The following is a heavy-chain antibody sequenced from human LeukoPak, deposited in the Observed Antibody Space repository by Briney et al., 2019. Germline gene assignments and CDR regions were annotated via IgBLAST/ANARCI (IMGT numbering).Heavy chain of an antibody. V-gene: IGHV3-30-3*01. CDR2: ISYDGSNK. CDR1: GFTFSSYA. J-gene: IGHJ4*02. D-gene: IGHD1-1*01. Sequence: GRSLRLSCAASGFTFSSYAMHWVRQAPGKGLEWVAVISYDGSNKYYADSVKGRFTISRDNSKNTLYLQMNSLRAEDTAVYYCARRRPNPGDHYYFDYWGQGTLVTVSS. CDR3: ARRRPNPGDHYYFDY.